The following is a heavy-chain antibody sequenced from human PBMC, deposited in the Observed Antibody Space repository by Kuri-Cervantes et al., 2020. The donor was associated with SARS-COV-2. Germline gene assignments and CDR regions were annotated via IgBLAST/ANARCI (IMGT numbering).Heavy chain of an antibody. CDR2: ISSSGSTI. CDR3: ARDSITMVQGVTSEAFDI. CDR1: GFTFSDYY. D-gene: IGHD3-10*01. V-gene: IGHV3-11*01. J-gene: IGHJ3*02. Sequence: LSLTCAASGFTFSDYYMSWIRQAPGKGLEWVSYISSSGSTIYYADSVKGRFTISRDNAKNSLYLQMNSLRAEDTAVYYCARDSITMVQGVTSEAFDIWGQGTMVTVSS.